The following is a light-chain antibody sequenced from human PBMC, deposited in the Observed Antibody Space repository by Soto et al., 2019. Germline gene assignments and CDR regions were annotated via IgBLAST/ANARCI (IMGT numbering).Light chain of an antibody. CDR3: QQYGSSGT. CDR1: QGVSNF. CDR2: DAS. J-gene: IGKJ1*01. Sequence: EVVLTQSQATLSLSPGERATLSCRASQGVSNFLAWYQQKPGKAPRLLIYDASNRATGIPDRLSGSGSGTDFTLTIRRLEPEDFAVYYCQQYGSSGTFGQGTKVDIK. V-gene: IGKV3-20*01.